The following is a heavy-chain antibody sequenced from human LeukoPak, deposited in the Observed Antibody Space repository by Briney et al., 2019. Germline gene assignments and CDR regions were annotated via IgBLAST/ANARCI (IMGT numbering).Heavy chain of an antibody. CDR2: ITDSGGDT. D-gene: IGHD6-6*01. CDR1: GFTFSRYA. V-gene: IGHV3-23*01. CDR3: VKGSAASRPYYFDH. Sequence: GGSLRLSCAASGFTFSRYAMSWVRQAPGKRLEWVSAITDSGGDTFHADSVEGRLTISRDNSKNILFLQMNSLRAEDTAVYYCVKGSAASRPYYFDHWGLGTLVTVSS. J-gene: IGHJ4*02.